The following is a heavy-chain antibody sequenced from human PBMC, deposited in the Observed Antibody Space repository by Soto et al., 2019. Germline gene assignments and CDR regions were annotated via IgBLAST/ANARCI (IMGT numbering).Heavy chain of an antibody. CDR3: ARGLDPLYSSSSEYWFDP. V-gene: IGHV4-34*01. CDR1: GGSFSGYY. CDR2: INHSGST. Sequence: SETLSLTCAVYGGSFSGYYWSWIRQPPGKGLEWMGEINHSGSTNYNPSLKSRVSISVDTSKNQFSLKLSSVTAADTAVYYCARGLDPLYSSSSEYWFDPWGQGTLVTVSS. D-gene: IGHD6-6*01. J-gene: IGHJ5*02.